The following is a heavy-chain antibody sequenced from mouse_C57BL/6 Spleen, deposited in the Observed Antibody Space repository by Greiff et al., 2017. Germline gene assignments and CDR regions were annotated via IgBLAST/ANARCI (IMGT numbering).Heavy chain of an antibody. CDR1: GFSLTSYG. J-gene: IGHJ1*03. D-gene: IGHD2-5*01. Sequence: VKLVESGPGLVQPSQSLSITCTVSGFSLTSYGVHWVRQSPGKGLEWLGVIWSGGSTDYNAAFISRLSISKDNSKSQVFFKMNSLQADDTAIYYCASPYYSNYEGYFDVWGTGTTVTVSS. V-gene: IGHV2-2*01. CDR2: IWSGGST. CDR3: ASPYYSNYEGYFDV.